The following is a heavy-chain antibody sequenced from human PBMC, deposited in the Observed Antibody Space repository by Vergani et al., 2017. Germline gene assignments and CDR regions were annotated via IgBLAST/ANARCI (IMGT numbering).Heavy chain of an antibody. CDR3: AREFRYGGSAPYYYYYMDV. CDR2: TYYRSKWYN. J-gene: IGHJ6*03. V-gene: IGHV6-1*01. Sequence: QVQLQQSGPGLVKPSQTLSLTCAISGDSVSSNSAAWNWIRQSPSRGLEWLGRTYYRSKWYNDYAVSVKSRITINPDTSKNQFSLQLNSVTPEDTAVYYCAREFRYGGSAPYYYYYMDVWGRGTAVTVSS. CDR1: GDSVSSNSAA. D-gene: IGHD3-16*01.